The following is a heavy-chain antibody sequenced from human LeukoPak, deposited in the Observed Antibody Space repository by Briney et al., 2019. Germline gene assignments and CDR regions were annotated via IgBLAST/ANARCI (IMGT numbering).Heavy chain of an antibody. J-gene: IGHJ4*02. Sequence: GSLRLSCAASGFTFSSYWIHWVRQVPGKGLVWVSCINSDGTSTTYADSVKGRFTISRDNAKNTLYLQMNSLRAEDTAVYYCTRGPREMTTIADYWGQGTLVTVSS. CDR2: INSDGTST. CDR1: GFTFSSYW. V-gene: IGHV3-74*01. CDR3: TRGPREMTTIADY. D-gene: IGHD5-24*01.